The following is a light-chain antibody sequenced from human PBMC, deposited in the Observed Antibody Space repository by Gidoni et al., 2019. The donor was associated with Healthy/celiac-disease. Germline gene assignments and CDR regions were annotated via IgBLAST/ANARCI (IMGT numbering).Light chain of an antibody. J-gene: IGLJ3*02. CDR3: SSYTSSSTLGV. CDR2: DVS. V-gene: IGLV2-14*03. Sequence: PGQSITISCPGTTSDVGGYNCVSWHQPHPGKAPKLMIYDVSNRPSGATNRFSGSKSGNTASLTISGRQAEDAADYYCSSYTSSSTLGVFGGGTKLTVL. CDR1: TSDVGGYNC.